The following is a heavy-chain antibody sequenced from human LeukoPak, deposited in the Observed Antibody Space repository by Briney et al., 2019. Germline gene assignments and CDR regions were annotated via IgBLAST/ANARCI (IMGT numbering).Heavy chain of an antibody. CDR2: ISAYNGNT. Sequence: ASVKVSCKASGYTFTSYGISWVRQAPGQGLEWMGWISAYNGNTNYAQKLQGRVTMTTDTSTSTAYMELRSPRSDDTAVYYCASRGSISGRYDFDYWGQGTLATVSS. CDR3: ASRGSISGRYDFDY. J-gene: IGHJ4*02. V-gene: IGHV1-18*01. CDR1: GYTFTSYG. D-gene: IGHD1-26*01.